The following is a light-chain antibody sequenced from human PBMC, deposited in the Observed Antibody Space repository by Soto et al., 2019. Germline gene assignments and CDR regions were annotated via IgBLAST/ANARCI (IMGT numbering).Light chain of an antibody. CDR3: SSYAGTHIV. J-gene: IGLJ1*01. V-gene: IGLV2-8*01. CDR1: SSDVGAYDY. Sequence: QSALTQPPSASGSPRQSVAISCTGTSSDVGAYDYVSWYQQHPGKAPKLLIYDVNKRPSGVPDRFSGSKSGNTASLTVSGLQAEDEADYYCSSYAGTHIVFGTGTKVTVL. CDR2: DVN.